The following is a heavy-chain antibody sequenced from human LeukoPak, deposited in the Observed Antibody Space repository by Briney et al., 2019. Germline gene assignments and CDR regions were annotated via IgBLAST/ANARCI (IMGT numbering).Heavy chain of an antibody. CDR1: GGSISSYY. J-gene: IGHJ4*02. Sequence: SETLSLTCTVSGGSISSYYWSWIRQPPGKGLEWIGYIYYSGSTNYNPSLKSRVTISVDTSKNQFSLKLSSVTAADTAVYYCARVYGYSYAAPFDYWGQGTLVTVSS. CDR3: ARVYGYSYAAPFDY. V-gene: IGHV4-59*08. D-gene: IGHD5-18*01. CDR2: IYYSGST.